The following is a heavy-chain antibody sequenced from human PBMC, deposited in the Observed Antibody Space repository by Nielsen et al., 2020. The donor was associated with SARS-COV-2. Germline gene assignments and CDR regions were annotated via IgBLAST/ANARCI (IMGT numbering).Heavy chain of an antibody. CDR3: ARGGPDYCSSTSCQRIDY. Sequence: WIRQPPGKGLEWIGYIYYSGSTYYNPSLKSRVTTSVDTSKNQFSLKLSSVTAADTAVYYCARGGPDYCSSTSCQRIDYWGQGTLVTVSS. J-gene: IGHJ4*02. D-gene: IGHD2-2*01. CDR2: IYYSGST. V-gene: IGHV4-30-4*01.